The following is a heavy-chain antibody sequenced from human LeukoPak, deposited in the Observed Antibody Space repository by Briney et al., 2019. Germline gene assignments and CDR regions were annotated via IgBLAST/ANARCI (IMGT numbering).Heavy chain of an antibody. J-gene: IGHJ4*02. D-gene: IGHD6-19*01. CDR2: IYPGDSDT. CDR3: ARRIAVAGPIDY. CDR1: GYSFTNHW. V-gene: IGHV5-51*01. Sequence: GESLKISCKGSGYSFTNHWIGWVRQTPGKGLEWMGIIYPGDSDTRYSPSFQGQVTISADKSISTAYLQWSSLKASDTAMYYCARRIAVAGPIDYWGQGTLVTVSS.